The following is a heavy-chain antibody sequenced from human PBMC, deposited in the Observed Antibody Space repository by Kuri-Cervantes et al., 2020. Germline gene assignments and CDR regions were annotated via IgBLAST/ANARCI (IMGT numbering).Heavy chain of an antibody. CDR2: ISAYNGNT. CDR1: GYTFTSYG. V-gene: IGHV1-18*01. J-gene: IGHJ4*02. Sequence: ASVKVSCKASGYTFTSYGISWVRQAPGQGLEWMGWISAYNGNTNYAQKLQGRVTMTRNTSISTAYMELSSLRSEDTAVYYCARGPQSGASFDYWGQGTLVTVSS. D-gene: IGHD3-10*01. CDR3: ARGPQSGASFDY.